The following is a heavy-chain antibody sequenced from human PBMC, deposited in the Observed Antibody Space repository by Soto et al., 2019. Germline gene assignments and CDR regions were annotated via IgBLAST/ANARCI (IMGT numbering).Heavy chain of an antibody. J-gene: IGHJ6*02. V-gene: IGHV4-59*12. CDR2: IYYSGST. CDR3: ARVTGRYYYGMDV. CDR1: GGSISSYC. Sequence: SSETLSLTCTVSGGSISSYCWSWIRQPPGKGLEWIGDIYYSGSTNYNPSLKSRVTISVDTSKNQFSLRLSSVTAADTAVYYCARVTGRYYYGMDVWGHGTTVTVSS.